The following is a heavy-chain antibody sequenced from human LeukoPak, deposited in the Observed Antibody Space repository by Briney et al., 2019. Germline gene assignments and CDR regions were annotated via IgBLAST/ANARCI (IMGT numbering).Heavy chain of an antibody. Sequence: PGGSLRLSCAASGFTFSSYWMSWVRQAPGKGLEWVALIWYDGSKKYYADSVKGRFTISRDNSKNTLYLQMNNLRAEDTAVYYCAKDQDRGVIWSYIDYWGQGTLVTVSS. J-gene: IGHJ4*02. CDR1: GFTFSSYW. CDR3: AKDQDRGVIWSYIDY. V-gene: IGHV3-33*06. D-gene: IGHD3-10*01. CDR2: IWYDGSKK.